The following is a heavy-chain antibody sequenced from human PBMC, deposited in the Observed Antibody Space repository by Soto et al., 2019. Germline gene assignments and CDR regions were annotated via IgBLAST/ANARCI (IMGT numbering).Heavy chain of an antibody. J-gene: IGHJ4*02. Sequence: PSETLSLTCIVSGGSISNYYWSWIRQPPGKGLERIGYIYYSGSTNYNPSITSRVTISVDTSKNQFTIKLSSVTAADTAVYYCARHRYSYGVYYFDYWGQGTLVTVS. CDR2: IYYSGST. CDR3: ARHRYSYGVYYFDY. D-gene: IGHD5-18*01. V-gene: IGHV4-59*08. CDR1: GGSISNYY.